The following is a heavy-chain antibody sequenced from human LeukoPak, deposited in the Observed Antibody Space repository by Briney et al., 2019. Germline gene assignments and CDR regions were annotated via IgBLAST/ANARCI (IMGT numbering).Heavy chain of an antibody. Sequence: GGSLRLSCAASGFTFSSYNMNWVRQAPGKGLEWVSSISTSSTYIYYADSVKGRFTISRDNAKNSLYLQMNSLRAEDTAVYYCAELGITMIGGVWGKGTTVTISS. D-gene: IGHD3-10*02. CDR1: GFTFSSYN. J-gene: IGHJ6*04. CDR2: ISTSSTYI. CDR3: AELGITMIGGV. V-gene: IGHV3-21*01.